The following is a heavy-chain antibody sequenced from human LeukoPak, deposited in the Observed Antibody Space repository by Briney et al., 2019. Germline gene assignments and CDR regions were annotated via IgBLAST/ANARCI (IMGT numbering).Heavy chain of an antibody. CDR3: ARGLGGGDCYARGRCPWASRYAHAFDI. CDR1: GYTFTSYY. CDR2: INPSGGST. Sequence: ASVKVSCKASGYTFTSYYMHWVRQAPGQGLEWMGIINPSGGSTSYAQKFQGRVTMTRDTSTSTVYMELSSLRSEDTAVYYCARGLGGGDCYARGRCPWASRYAHAFDIWGQGTMVTVSS. D-gene: IGHD2-21*01. J-gene: IGHJ3*02. V-gene: IGHV1-46*01.